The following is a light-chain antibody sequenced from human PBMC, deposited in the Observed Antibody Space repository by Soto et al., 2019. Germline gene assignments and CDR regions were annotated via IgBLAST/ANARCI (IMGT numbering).Light chain of an antibody. CDR2: TAS. CDR1: QSISSW. J-gene: IGKJ2*01. V-gene: IGKV1-5*03. CDR3: QQYNSYPYT. Sequence: DIQMTQSPSTLSASVGDRVTITCRASQSISSWLAWYQQKPGKAPKLLIYTASSLESGVPSRFSGSGSGTEFTLTIRSLLPDDFATYYCQQYNSYPYTFAQGTKLEIQ.